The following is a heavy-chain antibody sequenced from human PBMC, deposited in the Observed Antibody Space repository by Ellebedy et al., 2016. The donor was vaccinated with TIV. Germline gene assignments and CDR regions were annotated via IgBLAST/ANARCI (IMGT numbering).Heavy chain of an antibody. Sequence: GESLKISXAASGFNFDHYAMNWVRQAPGKGLEWVSFITGSGSATYYADSVKGRFTISRDNSKNTLYLQMSSLRAEDTAIYYCTKMTMVDWFDTWGQGTLVTVSS. J-gene: IGHJ5*02. V-gene: IGHV3-23*01. D-gene: IGHD4/OR15-4a*01. CDR2: ITGSGSAT. CDR1: GFNFDHYA. CDR3: TKMTMVDWFDT.